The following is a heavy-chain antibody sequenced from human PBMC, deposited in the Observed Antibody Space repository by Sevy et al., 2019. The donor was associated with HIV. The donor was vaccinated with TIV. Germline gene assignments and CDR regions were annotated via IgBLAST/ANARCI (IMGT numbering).Heavy chain of an antibody. CDR3: ARDGKSEVSDSSGYRY. CDR1: GFTFSSYS. Sequence: GGSLRLSCAASGFTFSSYSMNWVRQAPGKGLEWVSSISSSSSYIYYADSVKGRFTISRDNAKNSLYLQMNSLRAEDTAVYYCARDGKSEVSDSSGYRYWGQGTLVTVSS. D-gene: IGHD3-22*01. CDR2: ISSSSSYI. V-gene: IGHV3-21*01. J-gene: IGHJ4*02.